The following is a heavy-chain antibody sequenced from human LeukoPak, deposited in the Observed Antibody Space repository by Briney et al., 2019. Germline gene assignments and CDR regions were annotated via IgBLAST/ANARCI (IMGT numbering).Heavy chain of an antibody. CDR2: ISSSSSYI. Sequence: ETLSLTCTVSGGSISSSSYYWGWIRQPPGKGLEWVSSISSSSSYIYYADSVKGRFTISRDNAKNSLYLQMNSLRAEDTAVYYCARDAELGLYYFDYWGQGTLVTVSS. V-gene: IGHV3-21*01. D-gene: IGHD1-26*01. CDR1: GGSISSSS. CDR3: ARDAELGLYYFDY. J-gene: IGHJ4*02.